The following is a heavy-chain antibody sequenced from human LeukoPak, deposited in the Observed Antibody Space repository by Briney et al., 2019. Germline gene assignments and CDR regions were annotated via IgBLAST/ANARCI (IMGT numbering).Heavy chain of an antibody. V-gene: IGHV5-51*01. CDR1: GYSFSSYW. D-gene: IGHD5-24*01. CDR2: IYPSDSDT. Sequence: ESLKISCKASGYSFSSYWIGWVRQMPGKALEWMGIIYPSDSDTKYSPSFEGQVAISVDKSTSTAYVEWSSLKASDTAMYYCARRGRDGYFSLDYWGQGTLVTVSS. CDR3: ARRGRDGYFSLDY. J-gene: IGHJ4*02.